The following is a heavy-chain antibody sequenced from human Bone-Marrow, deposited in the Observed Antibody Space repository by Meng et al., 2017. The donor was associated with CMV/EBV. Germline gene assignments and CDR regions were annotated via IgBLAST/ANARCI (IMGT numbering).Heavy chain of an antibody. J-gene: IGHJ4*02. Sequence: CPVSGCSISIGAYFWNWIRQPPGKRLEWIGYISHSGTTYYKPSLRSRITISVDTSKNQFSLNLTSVTAADTAVYYCASLGLRGNSFDFWGQGSLVTVSS. CDR3: ASLGLRGNSFDF. CDR2: ISHSGTT. D-gene: IGHD3-10*01. V-gene: IGHV4-30-4*08. CDR1: GCSISIGAYF.